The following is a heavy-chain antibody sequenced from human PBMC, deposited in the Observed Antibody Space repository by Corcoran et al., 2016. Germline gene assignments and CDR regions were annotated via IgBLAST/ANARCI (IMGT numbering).Heavy chain of an antibody. Sequence: QVQLVQSGAEVKKPGASVKVSCTASGYTFTDHYMHWVRQAPGQGLEWMGWINPSNGGTNYAHNFWGRVTMTRDTSISTAYMELNSLKSDDTAGYCCARVRAAAGTCSDYWGQGTLVTVSS. CDR3: ARVRAAAGTCSDY. D-gene: IGHD6-13*01. CDR2: INPSNGGT. V-gene: IGHV1-2*02. CDR1: GYTFTDHY. J-gene: IGHJ4*02.